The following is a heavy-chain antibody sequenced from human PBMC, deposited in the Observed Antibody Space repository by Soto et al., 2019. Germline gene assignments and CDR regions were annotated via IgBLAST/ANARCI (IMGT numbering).Heavy chain of an antibody. CDR1: GFTFRSFT. Sequence: PGGSLRLSCAASGFTFRSFTMNWVRQTRGKGLEWVSTISSNSAYIYYTDALRGRFTISRDNAKNSLHLQMNSLRAEDTAVYYCTRDASRDSSARGWVYPWGPGTLVTVS. D-gene: IGHD6-13*01. CDR2: ISSNSAYI. V-gene: IGHV3-21*01. CDR3: TRDASRDSSARGWVYP. J-gene: IGHJ5*02.